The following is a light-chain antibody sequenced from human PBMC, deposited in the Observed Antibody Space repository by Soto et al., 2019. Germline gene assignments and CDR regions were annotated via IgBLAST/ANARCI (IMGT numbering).Light chain of an antibody. J-gene: IGKJ2*01. V-gene: IGKV1-39*01. Sequence: DIHMTQSPSSLSASVGDRVTITCRTSQNVRNYLNWYQQRPGKAPKLLITTVSDLQSGVPSRFSGSGSGTDFTLTISCLQPEDFATYYCQQSYNILYTFGQGTKLEIK. CDR3: QQSYNILYT. CDR1: QNVRNY. CDR2: TVS.